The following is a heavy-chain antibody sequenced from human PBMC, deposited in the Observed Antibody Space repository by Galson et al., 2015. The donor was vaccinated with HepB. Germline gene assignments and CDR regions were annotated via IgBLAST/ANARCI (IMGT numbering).Heavy chain of an antibody. V-gene: IGHV1-69*10. Sequence: SVKVSCKASGGTFSSYAISWVRQAPGQGLEWMGGIIPILGIANYAQKFQGRVTITADKSTSTAYMELSSLRSEDTAVYYCARDLNKLYIRNSSGWFGRTNYYMDVWGKGTTVTVSS. J-gene: IGHJ6*03. CDR3: ARDLNKLYIRNSSGWFGRTNYYMDV. D-gene: IGHD6-19*01. CDR2: IIPILGIA. CDR1: GGTFSSYA.